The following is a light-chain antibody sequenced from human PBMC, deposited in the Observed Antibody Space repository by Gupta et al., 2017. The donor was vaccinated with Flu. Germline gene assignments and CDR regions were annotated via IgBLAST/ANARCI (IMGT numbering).Light chain of an antibody. J-gene: IGKJ1*01. Sequence: DIQLTQSPSTLSASVGDRVTITCLASQSIDSWLAWYQKKPGRAPKSLIYKASSLETGVPSRFSGSGSGTEFSLTISSLQPDDFATYYCQQYRSSPWTFGQGTKVEIK. CDR1: QSIDSW. V-gene: IGKV1-5*03. CDR3: QQYRSSPWT. CDR2: KAS.